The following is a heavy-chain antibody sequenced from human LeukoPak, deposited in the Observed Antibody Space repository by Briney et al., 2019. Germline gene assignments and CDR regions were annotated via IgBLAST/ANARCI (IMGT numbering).Heavy chain of an antibody. CDR1: GFTFSRFT. CDR2: ISGSGTTK. D-gene: IGHD2-15*01. CDR3: ARDKVVRGASLDY. Sequence: PGGSLRLSCAASGFTFSRFTMNWVRQAPGKGLEWVSYISGSGTTKYYADSVRGRFTISRDNAKNSLYLQMNSLRAEDTAVYYCARDKVVRGASLDYWGQGTLVTVSS. V-gene: IGHV3-48*04. J-gene: IGHJ4*02.